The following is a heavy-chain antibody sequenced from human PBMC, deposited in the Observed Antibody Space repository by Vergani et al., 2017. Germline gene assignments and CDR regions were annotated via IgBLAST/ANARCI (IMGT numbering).Heavy chain of an antibody. CDR3: ARSFTGSYGDYDLTNWFDP. Sequence: QVQLQESGPGLVKPSETLSLTCTVSGGSISSYYWSWIRQPPGKGLEWIGYIYYSGSTNYNPSLKRRVTISVDTSKNQFSLKLSSVTAADTAVYYCARSFTGSYGDYDLTNWFDPWGQGTLVTVSS. CDR2: IYYSGST. J-gene: IGHJ5*02. CDR1: GGSISSYY. D-gene: IGHD4-17*01. V-gene: IGHV4-59*08.